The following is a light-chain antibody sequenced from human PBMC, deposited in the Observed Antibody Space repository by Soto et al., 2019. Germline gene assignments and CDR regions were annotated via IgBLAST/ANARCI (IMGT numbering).Light chain of an antibody. CDR2: AAS. V-gene: IGKV1-39*01. J-gene: IGKJ1*01. CDR1: QSISSY. CDR3: QQSYSTPPT. Sequence: DIHMTQSPSSLSASVGYRVTIICRASQSISSYLNWYQQKKGKAPTLLIYAASSLQSGVPSRFSGSRYGTDFNLTISSLQTEDFATYYCQQSYSTPPTFGQGTKVDIK.